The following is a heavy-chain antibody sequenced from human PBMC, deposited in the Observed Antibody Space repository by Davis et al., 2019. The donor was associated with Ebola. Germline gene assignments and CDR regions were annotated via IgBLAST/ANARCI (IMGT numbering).Heavy chain of an antibody. CDR3: AKDFYGSGSYIDA. Sequence: SLKISCATSGLTFDNYDMHRFRQAPGKGLEWVSGITSNSGTTAYADSVKGRFTISRDNAKDSLYLQMNSLRIEDTAFYYCAKDFYGSGSYIDAWGQGTLVAVSS. CDR1: GLTFDNYD. D-gene: IGHD3-10*01. V-gene: IGHV3-9*01. CDR2: ITSNSGTT. J-gene: IGHJ5*02.